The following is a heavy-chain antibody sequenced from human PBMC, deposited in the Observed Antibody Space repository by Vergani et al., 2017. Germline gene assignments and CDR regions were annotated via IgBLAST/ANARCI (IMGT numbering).Heavy chain of an antibody. D-gene: IGHD2-2*01. CDR1: GGSISSYY. Sequence: QVQLQESGPGLVKPSETLSLTCTVSGGSISSYYWSWIRQPPGTGLEWIGYIYYSGSTNYNPSLKSRVTISVDTSKNQFSLKLSSVTAADTAVYYCGSSTQGYYYYYMDVWGKGTTVTVSS. CDR3: GSSTQGYYYYYMDV. CDR2: IYYSGST. V-gene: IGHV4-59*01. J-gene: IGHJ6*03.